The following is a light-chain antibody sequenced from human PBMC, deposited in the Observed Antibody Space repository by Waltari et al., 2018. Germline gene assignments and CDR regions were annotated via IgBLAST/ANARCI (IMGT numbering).Light chain of an antibody. J-gene: IGLJ1*01. V-gene: IGLV2-8*01. Sequence: QSALTQPPSASGSPGQSVTTSCTGTSSDVGGYKFVSWYLPHPGRAPKLMIYEVNQRPSGVPDRFSGSKSGNTASLTVSGLQAEDEADYYCSSYAGSNNLVFGTGTKVTVL. CDR1: SSDVGGYKF. CDR2: EVN. CDR3: SSYAGSNNLV.